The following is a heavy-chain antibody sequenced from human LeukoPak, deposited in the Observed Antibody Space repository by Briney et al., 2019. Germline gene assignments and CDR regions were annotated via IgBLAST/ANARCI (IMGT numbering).Heavy chain of an antibody. CDR2: INHSGST. J-gene: IGHJ5*02. Sequence: SETLSLTCAVYGGSFSGYYWSWIRQPPGKGLEWIGEINHSGSTNYNPSLKSRVTISVDTSKNQFSLKLSSVTAADTAAYYCARGSYYDFWSGTLRWFDPWGQGTLVTVSS. CDR1: GGSFSGYY. V-gene: IGHV4-34*01. D-gene: IGHD3-3*01. CDR3: ARGSYYDFWSGTLRWFDP.